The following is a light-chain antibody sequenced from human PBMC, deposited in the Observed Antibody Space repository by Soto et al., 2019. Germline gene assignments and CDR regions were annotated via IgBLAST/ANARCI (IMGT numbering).Light chain of an antibody. CDR1: SSDIGDYNY. CDR2: EVT. CDR3: SSYAGNNNYF. J-gene: IGLJ1*01. V-gene: IGLV2-8*01. Sequence: QSALTQPPSASGSPGQSVTFSCTGTSSDIGDYNYVSWYQQHPGKAPKLMIYEVTKRPSGVPDRFSGSKSGNTASLTVSGLQADDEADYYCSSYAGNNNYFFGTGTKAPS.